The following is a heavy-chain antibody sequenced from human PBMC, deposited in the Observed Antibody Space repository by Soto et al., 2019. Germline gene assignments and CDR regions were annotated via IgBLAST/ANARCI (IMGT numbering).Heavy chain of an antibody. CDR3: SREGYNYNGMDV. Sequence: QVQLQESGPGLVNPSQTLSLTCTVSGDSINNGDYYWSWVRHRPVTGLEWIGYIYYSGATSNNPALKGRVTISLDTSESRFSLSLSSVTAADTAVYYCSREGYNYNGMDVWGQGTTVTVSS. V-gene: IGHV4-31*03. CDR2: IYYSGAT. CDR1: GDSINNGDYY. J-gene: IGHJ6*02.